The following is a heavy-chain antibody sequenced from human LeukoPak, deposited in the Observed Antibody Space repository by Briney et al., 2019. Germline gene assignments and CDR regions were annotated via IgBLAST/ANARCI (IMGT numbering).Heavy chain of an antibody. CDR2: ISWNSGSI. Sequence: GRSLRLSCAASGFTFDDYAMHWVRQAPGKGLEWVSGISWNSGSIGYADSVKGRFTISRDNAKNSLYLQMNSLRAEDTALYYCAKDGEHWYFDLWGRGTLVTVSS. D-gene: IGHD1-26*01. V-gene: IGHV3-9*01. CDR1: GFTFDDYA. CDR3: AKDGEHWYFDL. J-gene: IGHJ2*01.